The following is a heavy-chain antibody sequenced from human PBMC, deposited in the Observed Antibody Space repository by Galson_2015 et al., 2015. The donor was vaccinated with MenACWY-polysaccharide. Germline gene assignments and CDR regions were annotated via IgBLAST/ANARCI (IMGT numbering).Heavy chain of an antibody. J-gene: IGHJ4*02. CDR2: IYHSGST. D-gene: IGHD1-26*01. Sequence: ETLSLTCAVSGYSVSSGYYRGWIRQPPGKGLEWIGSIYHSGSTYYNPSLKSRVTISVDTSKNQFSLKLSSVTAADTAMYYCARVEKYSGSYYILHWGQGTLVTVSS. CDR1: GYSVSSGYY. V-gene: IGHV4-38-2*01. CDR3: ARVEKYSGSYYILH.